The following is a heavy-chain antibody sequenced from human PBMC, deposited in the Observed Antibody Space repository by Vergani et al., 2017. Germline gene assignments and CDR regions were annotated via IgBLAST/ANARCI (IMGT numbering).Heavy chain of an antibody. V-gene: IGHV5-51*01. J-gene: IGHJ4*02. Sequence: EVPLVQSGAEVKKPGESLKISCKGSGYSFTSYWIGWVRQMPGKGLEWMGIIYPGDSDTRYSPSFQGQVTISADKSISTAYLQWSSLKASDTALSYCARRSGYYYDSSGLTDFDYWGQGTLVTVSS. CDR1: GYSFTSYW. CDR2: IYPGDSDT. D-gene: IGHD3-22*01. CDR3: ARRSGYYYDSSGLTDFDY.